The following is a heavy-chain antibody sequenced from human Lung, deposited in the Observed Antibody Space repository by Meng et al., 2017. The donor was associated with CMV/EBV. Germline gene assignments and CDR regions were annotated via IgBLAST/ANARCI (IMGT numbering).Heavy chain of an antibody. CDR2: ISSSGSTI. V-gene: IGHV3-11*04. D-gene: IGHD6-6*01. CDR3: ASRATGYSSSYIDY. CDR1: GFTFSDYY. J-gene: IGHJ4*02. Sequence: GESLKISCAASGFTFSDYYMSWIRQAPGKGLEWVSYISSSGSTIYYADSVKGRFTISRDNAKNSLYLQMNSLRAEDTAVYYCASRATGYSSSYIDYWGQGTXVTFGS.